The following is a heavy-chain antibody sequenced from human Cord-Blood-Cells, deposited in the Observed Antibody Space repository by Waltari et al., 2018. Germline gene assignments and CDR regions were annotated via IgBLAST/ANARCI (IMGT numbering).Heavy chain of an antibody. D-gene: IGHD1-1*01. V-gene: IGHV4-39*01. CDR3: ARRRNWNYFDY. CDR2: IYYSGST. CDR1: GGSISSSSYA. Sequence: QLQLQESGPGLLKPSETLSLTCTVPGGSISSSSYAWAWFRQPPGKGLEGIGSIYYSGSTYSNPSLKSRVTISVDTSKNQFSLKLSSVTAADTAVYYCARRRNWNYFDYWGQGTLVTVSS. J-gene: IGHJ4*02.